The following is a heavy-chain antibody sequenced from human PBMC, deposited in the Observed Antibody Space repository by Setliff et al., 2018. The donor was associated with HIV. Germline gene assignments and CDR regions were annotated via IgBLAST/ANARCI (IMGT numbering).Heavy chain of an antibody. CDR2: INPNSGGT. CDR1: GYTFIGYN. D-gene: IGHD3-10*01. J-gene: IGHJ4*02. CDR3: ARALDSSADIEGYFGF. Sequence: GASVKVSCKASGYTFIGYNMHWVRQAPGQGLEWMGWINPNSGGTNYAQKFQGRVIMTRDTSISTAYMELSRLRSDDTAVYYCARALDSSADIEGYFGFWGQGMLVTVSS. V-gene: IGHV1-2*02.